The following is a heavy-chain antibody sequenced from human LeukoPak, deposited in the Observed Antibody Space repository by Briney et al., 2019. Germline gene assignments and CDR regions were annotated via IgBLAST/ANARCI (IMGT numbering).Heavy chain of an antibody. CDR2: SNDSGGT. J-gene: IGHJ4*02. V-gene: IGHV4-34*01. D-gene: IGHD3-16*01. CDR1: GGTFSGYY. CDR3: TRGAGWLIDY. Sequence: SETLSLTCAVYGGTFSGYYWSWIRQPPGKRLEWVGESNDSGGTNYNPSLKSRVTISADKSKNQVSLKLTSATAADTAVYYCTRGAGWLIDYWGQGILVTVSS.